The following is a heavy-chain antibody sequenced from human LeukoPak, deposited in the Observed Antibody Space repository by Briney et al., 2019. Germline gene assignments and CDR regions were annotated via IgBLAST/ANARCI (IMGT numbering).Heavy chain of an antibody. D-gene: IGHD3-10*01. CDR1: GYRYTSYW. Sequence: GESLKISCWGSGYRYTSYWIGWVRQMAGEGLEWMVIIFPGDSGTRYSPAFQGQVTISSDKSISTAYFQWSSLMASDTPVYYCSRKTIVWGVNYAFDLWRQATMVSVSS. J-gene: IGHJ3*01. V-gene: IGHV5-51*03. CDR2: IFPGDSGT. CDR3: SRKTIVWGVNYAFDL.